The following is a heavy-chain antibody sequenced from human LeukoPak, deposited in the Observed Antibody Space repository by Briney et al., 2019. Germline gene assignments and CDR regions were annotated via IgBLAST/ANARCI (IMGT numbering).Heavy chain of an antibody. V-gene: IGHV4-34*11. CDR3: ARESAPSTVTRYEEADYYYYYYMDV. D-gene: IGHD4-17*01. CDR2: IYYSGST. J-gene: IGHJ6*03. Sequence: SETLSLTCAVYGGSFSGYYWSWIRQPPGKGLEWIGSIYYSGSTFNNPSLKSRVTISVDTSKNQFSLKLSSVTAADTAVYYCARESAPSTVTRYEEADYYYYYYMDVWGKGTTVTISS. CDR1: GGSFSGYY.